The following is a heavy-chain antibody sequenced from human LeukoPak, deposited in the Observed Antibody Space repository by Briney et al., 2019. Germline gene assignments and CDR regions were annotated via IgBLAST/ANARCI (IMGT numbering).Heavy chain of an antibody. CDR3: ARHRWMEVYGSGSYYVDH. V-gene: IGHV4-39*01. CDR2: IYHSRST. Sequence: SETLSLTCTVSGGSISTSSYYWGWIRQPPGKGLEWIGSIYHSRSTYYNASLKSRATISADTSKNQFSLKLSSVTAADTAVYYCARHRWMEVYGSGSYYVDHWGQGTLVIVSS. J-gene: IGHJ4*02. D-gene: IGHD3-10*01. CDR1: GGSISTSSYY.